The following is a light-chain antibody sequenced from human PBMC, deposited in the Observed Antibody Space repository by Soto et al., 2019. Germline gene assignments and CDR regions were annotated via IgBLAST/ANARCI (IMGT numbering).Light chain of an antibody. CDR3: QHYGGSSS. CDR2: MAS. V-gene: IGKV1-5*03. Sequence: DIQMTQSPSTVSASVGDRVTITCRASPSISPWLAWYQQKPGKAPKVLIYMASILASGVPSRFSGSESGAEFTLTISSLQPDDFATYYCQHYGGSSSFGQGTKLEIK. CDR1: PSISPW. J-gene: IGKJ2*01.